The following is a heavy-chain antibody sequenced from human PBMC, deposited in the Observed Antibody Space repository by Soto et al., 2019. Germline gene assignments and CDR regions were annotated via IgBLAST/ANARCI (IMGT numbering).Heavy chain of an antibody. Sequence: NHSETLSLMCTVSGAPVTINYWSWIRQAPGKGLEWIGYIYYSGSTTYNPSLKSRVTMSADTSKDQFSLKLNSVTAAETAVYYCARDAGCPYDHWGPGILVTVSS. J-gene: IGHJ4*01. CDR2: IYYSGST. CDR1: GAPVTINY. V-gene: IGHV4-59*02. CDR3: ARDAGCPYDH.